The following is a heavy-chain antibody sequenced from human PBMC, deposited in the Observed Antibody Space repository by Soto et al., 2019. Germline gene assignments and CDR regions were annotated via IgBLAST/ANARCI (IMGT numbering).Heavy chain of an antibody. CDR1: GFTFSSYG. J-gene: IGHJ4*02. Sequence: QVQLVESGGGVVQPGRSLRLSCAASGFTFSSYGMHWVRQAPGKGLEWVAVISYDGSNKYYADSVKGRFTISRDNSKNTLYLQMNSLRAEDTAVYYCAKEVVAPAAMGFDYWGQGTLVTVSS. D-gene: IGHD2-2*01. CDR2: ISYDGSNK. CDR3: AKEVVAPAAMGFDY. V-gene: IGHV3-30*18.